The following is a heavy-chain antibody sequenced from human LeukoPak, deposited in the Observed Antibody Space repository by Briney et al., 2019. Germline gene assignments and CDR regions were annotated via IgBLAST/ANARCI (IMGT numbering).Heavy chain of an antibody. CDR2: INPSGGNT. J-gene: IGHJ6*03. CDR1: GYTFTSYY. Sequence: GASVKVSCKASGYTFTSYYMHWVRQAPGQGLEWMGIINPSGGNTSYAQKFQGRVTMTRDTSTSTVYMELSSLRSDDTAVYYCARNYDFWSGYFFRYGYYYYYMDVWGKGTTVTVSS. V-gene: IGHV1-46*01. D-gene: IGHD3-3*01. CDR3: ARNYDFWSGYFFRYGYYYYYMDV.